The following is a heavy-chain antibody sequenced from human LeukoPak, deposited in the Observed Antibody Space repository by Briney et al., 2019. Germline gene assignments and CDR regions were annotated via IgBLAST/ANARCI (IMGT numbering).Heavy chain of an antibody. CDR1: GGSISSYY. J-gene: IGHJ6*02. CDR2: IYYSGST. D-gene: IGHD3-10*01. CDR3: ARGEIRYYYGMDV. V-gene: IGHV4-59*01. Sequence: PSETLSLTCTVSGGSISSYYWSWIRQPPGKGLEWIGYIYYSGSTNYNPSLKSRVTISVDTSKNQFSLKLSSVTAADTAVYYCARGEIRYYYGMDVWGQGTTVTVSS.